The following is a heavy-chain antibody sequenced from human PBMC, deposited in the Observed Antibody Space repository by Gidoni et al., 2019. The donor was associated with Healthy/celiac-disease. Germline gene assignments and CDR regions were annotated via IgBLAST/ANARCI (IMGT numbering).Heavy chain of an antibody. CDR3: ARGGYDYVWGSQKAFDI. D-gene: IGHD3-16*01. Sequence: QVQLVQSGAEVKKPGASVKVSCKASGYTFTGYYMHWVRQAPGQGLEWMGWINPNSGGTNYAQKFQGRVTMTRDTSISTAYMELSRLRSDDTAVYYCARGGYDYVWGSQKAFDIWGQGTMVTVSS. V-gene: IGHV1-2*02. CDR1: GYTFTGYY. CDR2: INPNSGGT. J-gene: IGHJ3*02.